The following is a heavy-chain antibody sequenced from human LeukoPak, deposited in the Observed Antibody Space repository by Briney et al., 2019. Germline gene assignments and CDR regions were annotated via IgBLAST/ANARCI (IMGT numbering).Heavy chain of an antibody. J-gene: IGHJ4*02. CDR1: GFTFRTYA. CDR3: ALQGGDARIARFRGVVVHNFDY. Sequence: PGGSLRLSCAASGFTFRTYAMSWVRQAPGKGLKWVSEISCSGDSTYHADSVHGRFTISRDNSKNTLYLQMNSLRADDTAVYYCALQGGDARIARFRGVVVHNFDYWGQGTLVTVSS. V-gene: IGHV3-23*01. CDR2: ISCSGDST. D-gene: IGHD3-10*01.